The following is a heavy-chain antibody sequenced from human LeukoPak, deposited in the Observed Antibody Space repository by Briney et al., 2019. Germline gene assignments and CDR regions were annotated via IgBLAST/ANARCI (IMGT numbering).Heavy chain of an antibody. V-gene: IGHV4-39*07. D-gene: IGHD3-22*01. J-gene: IGHJ4*02. CDR3: ARSDYDSSGYDY. CDR1: GGSISSSIHY. CDR2: IHYSGNT. Sequence: SETLSLTCTVSGGSISSSIHYWGWVRQSPRKGLEWIGTIHYSGNTYYYPSLKSRVTISVDTSKNQFSLRLSSVTAADTAVYYCARSDYDSSGYDYWGQGTLVTVSS.